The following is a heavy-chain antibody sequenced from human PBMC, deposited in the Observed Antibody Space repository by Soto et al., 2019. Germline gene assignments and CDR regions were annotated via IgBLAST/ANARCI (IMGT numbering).Heavy chain of an antibody. D-gene: IGHD5-12*01. CDR1: GFTFSSYA. Sequence: QVQLVESGGGVVQPGRSLRLSCAASGFTFSSYAMHQVRQAPGKGLEWVAVISYDGSNKYYADSVKGRFTISRDNSKNTLYLQMNSLRAEDTAVYYCARDSRWLQFYYFDYWGQGTLVTVSS. CDR2: ISYDGSNK. V-gene: IGHV3-30-3*01. CDR3: ARDSRWLQFYYFDY. J-gene: IGHJ4*02.